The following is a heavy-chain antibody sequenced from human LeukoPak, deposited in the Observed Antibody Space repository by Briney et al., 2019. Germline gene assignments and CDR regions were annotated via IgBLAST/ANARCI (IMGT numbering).Heavy chain of an antibody. CDR3: ARLYYSRSSYIDC. Sequence: GGSLRLSCAASGFTFSSYEMNWVRQAPGKGLEWVSYIDGSGSTKYFADFVKGRFTISRDNDKNSLFLQMSSLRAEDTAVYYCARLYYSRSSYIDCWGQGTLVTVSS. D-gene: IGHD6-6*01. J-gene: IGHJ4*02. CDR2: IDGSGSTK. CDR1: GFTFSSYE. V-gene: IGHV3-48*03.